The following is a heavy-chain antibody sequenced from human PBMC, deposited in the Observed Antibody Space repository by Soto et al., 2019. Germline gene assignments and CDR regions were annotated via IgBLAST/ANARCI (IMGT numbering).Heavy chain of an antibody. J-gene: IGHJ5*02. D-gene: IGHD5-12*01. CDR2: IYYSGVT. CDR3: ARVAADIASWLHP. CDR1: GDSISTYN. V-gene: IGHV4-59*01. Sequence: QGQLQESGPGLVKPSETLSLTCTVSGDSISTYNWGWIRQPPGKGLEWIGCIYYSGVTNYNPSLTIRLTISVDTPKNQPSLMLNSVTAADTAVSFCARVAADIASWLHPWGPGTLVTVSS.